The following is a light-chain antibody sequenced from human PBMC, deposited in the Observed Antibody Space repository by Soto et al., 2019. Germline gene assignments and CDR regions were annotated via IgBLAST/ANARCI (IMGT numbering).Light chain of an antibody. Sequence: QSALTQPASVSGSPGQSITISCTGTSSDIGAYNFVSGYQQHPGKAPKLMLYDVNIRPSGASNRFSGSKSGNTASLTISGLQAEDEADYYCTSWTTSTTMIFGGGTELAVL. CDR1: SSDIGAYNF. J-gene: IGLJ2*01. CDR3: TSWTTSTTMI. V-gene: IGLV2-14*03. CDR2: DVN.